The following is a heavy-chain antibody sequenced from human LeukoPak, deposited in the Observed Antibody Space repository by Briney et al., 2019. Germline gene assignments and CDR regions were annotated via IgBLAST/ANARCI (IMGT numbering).Heavy chain of an antibody. CDR2: ISGSGGST. V-gene: IGHV3-23*01. J-gene: IGHJ4*02. CDR1: GFTYDEYG. D-gene: IGHD2-2*01. CDR3: AKLPPPSIVVVPAALGDY. Sequence: PGGSLRLSCAASGFTYDEYGMSWVRQAPGKGLEWVSAISGSGGSTYYADSVKGRFTISRDNSKNTLYLQMNSLRAEDTAVYYCAKLPPPSIVVVPAALGDYWGQGTLVTVSS.